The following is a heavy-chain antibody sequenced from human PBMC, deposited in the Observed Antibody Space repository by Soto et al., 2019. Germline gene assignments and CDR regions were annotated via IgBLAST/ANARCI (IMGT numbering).Heavy chain of an antibody. CDR2: INHSGST. D-gene: IGHD6-13*01. CDR1: GGSFSGYY. J-gene: IGHJ4*02. CDR3: ARRGSNSWSSFDY. Sequence: SETLSLTCAVYGGSFSGYYWSWIRQPPGKGLEWIGEINHSGSTNYNPSLKSRVTISVDTSKNQFSLKLSSVTAADTAVYYCARRGSNSWSSFDYWGQGTQVTVSS. V-gene: IGHV4-34*01.